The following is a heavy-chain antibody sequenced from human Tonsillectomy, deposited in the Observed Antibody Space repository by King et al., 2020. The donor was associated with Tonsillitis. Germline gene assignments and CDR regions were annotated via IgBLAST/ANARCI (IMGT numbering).Heavy chain of an antibody. V-gene: IGHV1-18*01. CDR2: INAYNGNT. J-gene: IGHJ4*02. CDR1: VYTFNSFG. CDR3: ATPGTDSSGYQYFDY. D-gene: IGHD3-22*01. Sequence: VQLVQSGAEVKKPGASVKVSCKASVYTFNSFGITLVRQAPGQGLEWMGWINAYNGNTTYAQKLQDIVTLTTATSTGTAYMELRSLRSDDTAVYYCATPGTDSSGYQYFDYWGQGTLVTVSS.